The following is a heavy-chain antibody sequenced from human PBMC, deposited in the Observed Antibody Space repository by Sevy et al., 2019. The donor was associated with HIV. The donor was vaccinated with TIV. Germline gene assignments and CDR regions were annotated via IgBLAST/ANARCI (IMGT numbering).Heavy chain of an antibody. CDR1: GGSISSYY. CDR2: IYYSGST. CDR3: ARAYCGGDCSYGMDV. D-gene: IGHD2-21*01. J-gene: IGHJ6*02. V-gene: IGHV4-59*01. Sequence: SETLSLTCTVSGGSISSYYWSWIRQPPGKGLEWIGYIYYSGSTNYNPSLKSRVTISVDTSKNQFSLKLSSVTAADTAVYYCARAYCGGDCSYGMDVWGQWTTVTVSS.